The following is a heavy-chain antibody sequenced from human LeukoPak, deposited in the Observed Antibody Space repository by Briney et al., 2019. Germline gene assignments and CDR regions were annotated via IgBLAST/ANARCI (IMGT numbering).Heavy chain of an antibody. J-gene: IGHJ4*02. CDR2: IRAYNGNT. CDR1: GYTFTICG. Sequence: ASVKVSCTSSGYTFTICGINWVRQAPGQGLEWMGWIRAYNGNTNYAQKLQGRVTMTTDTSTSTAYMELRSLRSDDTAVYYCARFAVVPAAFFDYWGQGTLVTVSS. CDR3: ARFAVVPAAFFDY. D-gene: IGHD2-2*01. V-gene: IGHV1-18*01.